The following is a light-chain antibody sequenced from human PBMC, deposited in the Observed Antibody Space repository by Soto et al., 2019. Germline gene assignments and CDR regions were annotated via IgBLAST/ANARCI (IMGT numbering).Light chain of an antibody. Sequence: ILLTQSPGTLSFSPGERATLSCRASQTISGNYLAWYQQKPGQAPRLLIYGASNRATGIPERFTGSGSGTDFTLTISRLETQDSAMYYCQQYVISVTFGQGTRLEIX. CDR2: GAS. V-gene: IGKV3-20*01. CDR3: QQYVISVT. CDR1: QTISGNY. J-gene: IGKJ5*01.